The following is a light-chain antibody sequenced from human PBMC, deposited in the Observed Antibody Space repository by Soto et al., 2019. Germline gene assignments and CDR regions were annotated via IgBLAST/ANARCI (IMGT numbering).Light chain of an antibody. CDR1: QSVSRF. Sequence: ETVLTQSPATLSLSPGERATLSCRASQSVSRFLAWYQQKPGQAPRLLIYDASNRATGIPARFSGSGSVTDFTLTISSLELEDFAVYYCQQRGNWPPITFGQGTLLDIK. CDR2: DAS. J-gene: IGKJ5*01. CDR3: QQRGNWPPIT. V-gene: IGKV3-11*01.